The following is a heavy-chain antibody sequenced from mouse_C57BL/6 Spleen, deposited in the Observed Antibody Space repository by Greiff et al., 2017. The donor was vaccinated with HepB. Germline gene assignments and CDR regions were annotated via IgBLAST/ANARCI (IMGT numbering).Heavy chain of an antibody. CDR3: LGPFAY. CDR2: IDPETGGT. V-gene: IGHV1-15*01. Sequence: VQLQQSGAELVRPGASVSLSCKASGYTFTDYEMHWVKQTPVHGLEWIGAIDPETGGTAYNQKFKGKAILTADKSSSTAYMELRSLTSEDSAVYYCLGPFAYWGQGTLVTVSA. D-gene: IGHD4-1*01. J-gene: IGHJ3*01. CDR1: GYTFTDYE.